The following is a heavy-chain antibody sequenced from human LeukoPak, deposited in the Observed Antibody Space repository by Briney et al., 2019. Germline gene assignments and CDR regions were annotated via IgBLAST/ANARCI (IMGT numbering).Heavy chain of an antibody. Sequence: ASVKVSCKASGGTFSSYAISWVRQAPRQGLEWMGRIIPIFGIANYAQKLQGRVTITADKSTSTAYMELSSLRSEDTAVYYCARGGYYDSSGYLFFDYWGQGTLVTVSS. J-gene: IGHJ4*02. CDR2: IIPIFGIA. CDR3: ARGGYYDSSGYLFFDY. V-gene: IGHV1-69*04. D-gene: IGHD3-22*01. CDR1: GGTFSSYA.